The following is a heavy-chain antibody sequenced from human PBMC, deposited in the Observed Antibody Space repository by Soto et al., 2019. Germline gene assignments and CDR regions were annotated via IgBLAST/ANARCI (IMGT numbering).Heavy chain of an antibody. CDR2: IYYSGST. J-gene: IGHJ5*02. Sequence: LPETLSLTCTVSGGSLSSYYWSWIRQPPGKGLEWIGYIYYSGSTNYNPSLKSRVTISVDTSKNQFSLKLSSVTAADTAVYYCAREVHYYDSSGYYTWGQGTLVTVSS. D-gene: IGHD3-22*01. V-gene: IGHV4-59*01. CDR3: AREVHYYDSSGYYT. CDR1: GGSLSSYY.